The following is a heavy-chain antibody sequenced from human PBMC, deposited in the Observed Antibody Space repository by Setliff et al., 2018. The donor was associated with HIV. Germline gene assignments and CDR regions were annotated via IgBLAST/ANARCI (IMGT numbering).Heavy chain of an antibody. V-gene: IGHV1-18*04. CDR1: GYTFTNYG. CDR2: ISGYNSDT. Sequence: ASVKVSCKASGYTFTNYGISWLRQAPGQGLEWMGWISGYNSDTKYAEKVQGRVTMTTDTSTGTAYVELRSLRSDDTAVYYCAREVVPTSEYHTFDSWGQGSLVTVSS. J-gene: IGHJ4*02. D-gene: IGHD6-6*01. CDR3: AREVVPTSEYHTFDS.